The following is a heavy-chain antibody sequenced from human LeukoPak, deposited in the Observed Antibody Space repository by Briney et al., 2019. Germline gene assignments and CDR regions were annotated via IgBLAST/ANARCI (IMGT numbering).Heavy chain of an antibody. J-gene: IGHJ4*02. CDR1: GYSFTSHW. Sequence: GESLKISCKGSGYSFTSHWIGWVRQMPGKGLEWMGIIYLGDPDTIYSPSFQGHVTISADKSISTAYLQWSSLKASDTAMYYCARAPDSDSGYDYFDYWGQGTLVTVSS. CDR3: ARAPDSDSGYDYFDY. D-gene: IGHD5-12*01. CDR2: IYLGDPDT. V-gene: IGHV5-51*01.